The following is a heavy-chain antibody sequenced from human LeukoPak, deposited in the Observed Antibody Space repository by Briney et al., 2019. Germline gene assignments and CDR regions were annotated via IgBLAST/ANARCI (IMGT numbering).Heavy chain of an antibody. Sequence: ASVKVSCKASGYTFTSYDTNWVRQATGQGLEWMGWMNPNSGNTGYAQKFQGRVTMTRNTSISTAYMELSSLRSEDTAVYYCARTRGSRLRIGMDVWGQGTTVTVSS. V-gene: IGHV1-8*01. CDR3: ARTRGSRLRIGMDV. D-gene: IGHD3-10*01. CDR2: MNPNSGNT. CDR1: GYTFTSYD. J-gene: IGHJ6*02.